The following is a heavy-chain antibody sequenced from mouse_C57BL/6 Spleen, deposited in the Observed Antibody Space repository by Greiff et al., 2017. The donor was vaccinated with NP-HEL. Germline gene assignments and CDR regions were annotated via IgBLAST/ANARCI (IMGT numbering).Heavy chain of an antibody. CDR3: ARGLPLYAMDY. D-gene: IGHD3-1*01. J-gene: IGHJ4*01. CDR1: GYTFTSYW. V-gene: IGHV1-69*01. Sequence: VQLQQSGAELVMPGASVKLSCKASGYTFTSYWMHWVKQRPGQGLEWIGEIDPSDSYTNYNQKFKGKSTLTVDKSSSTAYMQLSSLTSEDSAVYYCARGLPLYAMDYWGQGTSVTVSS. CDR2: IDPSDSYT.